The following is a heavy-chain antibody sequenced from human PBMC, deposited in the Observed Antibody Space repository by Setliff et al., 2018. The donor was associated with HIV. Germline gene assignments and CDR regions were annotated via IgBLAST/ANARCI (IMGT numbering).Heavy chain of an antibody. CDR2: IHSGGST. D-gene: IGHD1-20*01. V-gene: IGHV3-66*01. J-gene: IGHJ6*02. CDR1: GFTVSNDY. Sequence: LRLSCAASGFTVSNDYMSWVRQAPGRGLEWVSVIHSGGSTYYADSVKGRFIISRDNSKNTLYLQMNGLRAEDTAVYYCARDPGRYNGMDVWGQGTTVTVSS. CDR3: ARDPGRYNGMDV.